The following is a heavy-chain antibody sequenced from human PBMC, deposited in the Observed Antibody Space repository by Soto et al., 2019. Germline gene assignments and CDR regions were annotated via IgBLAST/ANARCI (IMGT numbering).Heavy chain of an antibody. CDR3: ARGISPYCSGGSCYPKTPNYFDY. V-gene: IGHV3-66*01. CDR2: IYSGGST. CDR1: GFTVSSNY. Sequence: GGSLRLSCAASGFTVSSNYMSWVRQAPGKGLEWVSVIYSGGSTYYADSVKGRFTISRDNSKNTLYLQMNSLRAEDTAVYYCARGISPYCSGGSCYPKTPNYFDYWGQGTLVTVS. D-gene: IGHD2-15*01. J-gene: IGHJ4*02.